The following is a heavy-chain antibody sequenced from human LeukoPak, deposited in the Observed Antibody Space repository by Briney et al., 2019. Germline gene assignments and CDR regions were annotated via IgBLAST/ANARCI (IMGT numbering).Heavy chain of an antibody. CDR2: IIPIFGTA. Sequence: SSVKVSCKASGGTFSSYAISWVRQAPGQGLEWMGGIIPIFGTANYAQKFQGRVTITADESTSTAYMELSSLRSEDTAVYYCARAYCSGGSCYRTFDYWGQGTLVTVSS. J-gene: IGHJ4*02. CDR3: ARAYCSGGSCYRTFDY. CDR1: GGTFSSYA. D-gene: IGHD2-15*01. V-gene: IGHV1-69*01.